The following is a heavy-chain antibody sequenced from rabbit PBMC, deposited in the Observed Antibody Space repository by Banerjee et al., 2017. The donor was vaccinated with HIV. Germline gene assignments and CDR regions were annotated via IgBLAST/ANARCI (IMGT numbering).Heavy chain of an antibody. V-gene: IGHV1S45*01. D-gene: IGHD6-1*01. J-gene: IGHJ4*01. CDR3: ARDRVGDAAGYLDL. CDR2: IYTGGSGAT. CDR1: GFSFSSSTW. Sequence: QEQLEESGGDLVKPEGSLTLTCTASGFSFSSSTWICWVRQAPGKGLEWIACIYTGGSGATYYASWAKGRFTISRENNQNTVDLQMSSLTAADTATYFCARDRVGDAAGYLDLWGPGTLVTVS.